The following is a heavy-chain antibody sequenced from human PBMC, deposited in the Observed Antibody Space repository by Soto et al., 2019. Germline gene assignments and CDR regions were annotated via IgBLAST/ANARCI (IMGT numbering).Heavy chain of an antibody. D-gene: IGHD3-22*01. J-gene: IGHJ4*02. V-gene: IGHV3-66*01. CDR3: ARGYSNYYDSSGSLVGDY. CDR2: IYSGGST. Sequence: EVQLVESGGGLVQPGGSLRLSCAASGFTVSSNYMSWVRQAPGNGLEWVSVIYSGGSTYYADSVKGRFTISRDNSKNTLYLQMNSLRAEDTAVYYCARGYSNYYDSSGSLVGDYWGQGTLVTVSS. CDR1: GFTVSSNY.